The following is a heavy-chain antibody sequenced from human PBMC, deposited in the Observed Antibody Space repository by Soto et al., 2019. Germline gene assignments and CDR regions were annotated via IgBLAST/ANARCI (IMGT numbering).Heavy chain of an antibody. D-gene: IGHD3-3*01. V-gene: IGHV3-23*01. CDR2: ISSSGDAT. CDR3: AKNAAFWRWGMDG. J-gene: IGHJ6*02. Sequence: AVGSLRLSCAASVFTFKSYAMTCVRQSPGKWLEWVSIISSSGDATYYVDSVKGRFTISRDNSRNTLNLQMNSLRVEDTAVYYCAKNAAFWRWGMDGWGQGTSGTVS. CDR1: VFTFKSYA.